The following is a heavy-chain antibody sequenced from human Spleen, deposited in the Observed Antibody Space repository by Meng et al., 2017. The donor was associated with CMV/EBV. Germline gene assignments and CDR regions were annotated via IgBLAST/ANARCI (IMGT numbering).Heavy chain of an antibody. D-gene: IGHD2-21*02. CDR1: GGSVSRSSYY. V-gene: IGHV4-39*01. CDR2: FYYSGNT. Sequence: SETLSLTCTVSGGSVSRSSYYWAWIRQPPGKGLEWIGNFYYSGNTYYNPSLKSRVTISVDTSRNQFSLRLTSVTAADSAVYYCARPDFSHDYAMDVWGQGTTVTVSS. CDR3: ARPDFSHDYAMDV. J-gene: IGHJ6*02.